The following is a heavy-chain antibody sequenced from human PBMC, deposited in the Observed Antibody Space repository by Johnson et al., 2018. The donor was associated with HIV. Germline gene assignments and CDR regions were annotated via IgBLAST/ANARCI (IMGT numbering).Heavy chain of an antibody. J-gene: IGHJ3*02. CDR1: GFIFDDFG. D-gene: IGHD1-14*01. V-gene: IGHV3-20*04. Sequence: VQLVESGGGVVRPGGSLRLSCAASGFIFDDFGMSWVRHAPGKGLEWVSDVNWNGGSTGYADSVKGRFTISRDNAKNSLYLQMNSLRAEDTALYYGARLTSGAFDIWGPGTMVTVSS. CDR3: ARLTSGAFDI. CDR2: VNWNGGST.